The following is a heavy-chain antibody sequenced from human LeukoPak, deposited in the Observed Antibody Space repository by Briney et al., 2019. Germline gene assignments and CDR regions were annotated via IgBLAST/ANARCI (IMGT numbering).Heavy chain of an antibody. CDR2: IYYSGST. D-gene: IGHD3-9*01. J-gene: IGHJ4*02. CDR3: ARQATELYYDILTGYFDY. Sequence: SETQSLTCTVSGGSISSSSYYWGWIRQPPGKGLEWIGSIYYSGSTYYNRSLKSRVTISVDTSKNQFSLKLSSVTAADTAVYYCARQATELYYDILTGYFDYWGQGTLVTVSS. CDR1: GGSISSSSYY. V-gene: IGHV4-39*01.